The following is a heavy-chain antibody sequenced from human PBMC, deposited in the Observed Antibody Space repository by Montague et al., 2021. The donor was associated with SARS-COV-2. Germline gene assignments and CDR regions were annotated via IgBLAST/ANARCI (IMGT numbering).Heavy chain of an antibody. D-gene: IGHD3-22*01. CDR1: GYTFTSYD. J-gene: IGHJ4*02. Sequence: SVKVSCKASGYTFTSYDINWVRQATGQGLEWMGWMNPNRGNTGYAQKFHGRVTMTRNTSISTAYMELSSLRSEDTAVYYCARAQYYYDSSGYYPAYWGQGTLVTVSS. V-gene: IGHV1-8*01. CDR2: MNPNRGNT. CDR3: ARAQYYYDSSGYYPAY.